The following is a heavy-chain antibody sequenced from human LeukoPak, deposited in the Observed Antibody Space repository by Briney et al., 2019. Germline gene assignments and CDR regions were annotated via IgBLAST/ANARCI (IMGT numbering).Heavy chain of an antibody. CDR3: AKDDTAIEY. Sequence: GGSRRLSCAASGFTFSSYGMHWVRQAPGKGLEWVAVISYDGSNKYYADSVKGRFTISRDNSKNTLYLQMNSLRAEDTAVYYYAKDDTAIEYWGQGTLVTVSS. J-gene: IGHJ4*02. CDR1: GFTFSSYG. CDR2: ISYDGSNK. V-gene: IGHV3-30*18. D-gene: IGHD5-18*01.